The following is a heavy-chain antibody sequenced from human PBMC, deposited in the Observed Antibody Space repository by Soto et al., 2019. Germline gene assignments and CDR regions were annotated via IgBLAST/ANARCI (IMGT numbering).Heavy chain of an antibody. CDR2: INHSGNT. CDR1: GVSFSDYY. Sequence: SETLSLTCTVFGVSFSDYYWTWIRQPPGKGLEWIGEINHSGNTNYNPSLKSRVSISLDTSKNQFSLKVTSVTAADTAVYYCARVTYCCGVICYSYWLVPWGQGTLVTDSS. J-gene: IGHJ5*02. D-gene: IGHD2-15*01. V-gene: IGHV4-34*01. CDR3: ARVTYCCGVICYSYWLVP.